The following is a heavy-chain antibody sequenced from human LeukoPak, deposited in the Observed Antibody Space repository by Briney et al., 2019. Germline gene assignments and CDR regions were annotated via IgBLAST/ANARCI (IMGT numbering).Heavy chain of an antibody. Sequence: PRESLQISCQGSGSTSGYSFTYLWLGWVRQMPGKGLEWVGIIYTGDSVTRYSPSFQGQVTISADKSISTAYLQWSSLKASDTAMYYCATSGGMAYCGGDCYSWGRGTLVTVSS. D-gene: IGHD2-21*02. CDR3: ATSGGMAYCGGDCYS. J-gene: IGHJ4*02. V-gene: IGHV5-51*01. CDR1: GSTSGYSFTYLW. CDR2: IYTGDSVT.